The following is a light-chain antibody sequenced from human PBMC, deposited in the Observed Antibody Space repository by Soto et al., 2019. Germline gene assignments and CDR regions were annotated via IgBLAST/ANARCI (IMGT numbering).Light chain of an antibody. J-gene: IGKJ1*01. V-gene: IGKV3-15*01. Sequence: EIVMTQSPATLSVSPGERATLSCRASQSVSSNLAWYQQKPGQAPRLLIYGSSTRATGIPATFSGSGSGTEFTLTISSLQSEDFAVYYCQQYHNWPQTFGQGTKVDIK. CDR2: GSS. CDR3: QQYHNWPQT. CDR1: QSVSSN.